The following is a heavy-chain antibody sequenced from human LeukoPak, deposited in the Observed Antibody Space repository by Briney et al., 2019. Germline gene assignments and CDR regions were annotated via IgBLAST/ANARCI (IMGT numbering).Heavy chain of an antibody. CDR2: INTKSGRT. J-gene: IGHJ5*02. Sequence: ASVKVSCKSSGYSFTDYYIHWVRRAPGQGLEWMGWINTKSGRTSSARKFQGRVTMNRDPSITTVYMDMAWLTSDDTAIYFCARADFIDAGPYLIGPWGQGTLVTVSS. D-gene: IGHD3-3*01. CDR1: GYSFTDYY. CDR3: ARADFIDAGPYLIGP. V-gene: IGHV1-2*02.